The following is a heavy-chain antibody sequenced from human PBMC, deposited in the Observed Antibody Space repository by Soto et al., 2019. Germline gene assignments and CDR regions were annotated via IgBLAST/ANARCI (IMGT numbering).Heavy chain of an antibody. D-gene: IGHD2-21*02. Sequence: ASVKVSCKASGYTFTSYYMHWVRQAPGQGLEWMGIINPSGGSTSYAQKFQGRVTMTRDTSTSTVYMELSSLRSEDTAVYYCARDEVVTALYYYYYYGMDVWVQGTKVTVSS. CDR2: INPSGGST. J-gene: IGHJ6*02. CDR3: ARDEVVTALYYYYYYGMDV. V-gene: IGHV1-46*01. CDR1: GYTFTSYY.